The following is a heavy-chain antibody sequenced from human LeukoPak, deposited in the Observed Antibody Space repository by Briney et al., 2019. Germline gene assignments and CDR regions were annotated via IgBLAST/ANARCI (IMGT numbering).Heavy chain of an antibody. CDR2: XSXYXGXX. CDR1: GGTFSSXA. Sequence: ASVKVSCKASGGTFSSXAISWVRQAPGQGLXXXXWXSXYXGXXXXXXXXXXXXXMXXXXSSSTTYMELRNLRSDDTAVYFCARDTPGDGYNRGDYWGQGTLVTVSS. D-gene: IGHD5-24*01. V-gene: IGHV1-18*01. CDR3: ARDTPGDGYNRGDY. J-gene: IGHJ4*02.